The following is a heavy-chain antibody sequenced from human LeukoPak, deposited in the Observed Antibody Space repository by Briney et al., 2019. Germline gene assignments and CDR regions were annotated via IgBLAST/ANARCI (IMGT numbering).Heavy chain of an antibody. J-gene: IGHJ4*02. CDR3: ARDHSRNPLCY. CDR1: GFTFSSYA. V-gene: IGHV3-30*04. CDR2: ISYDGSNK. Sequence: GGSLRLSCAASGFTFSSYAMHWVRQAPGKGLEWVAVISYDGSNKYYADSVKGRFTISRDNSKNALYLQMNSLRAEDTAVYYCARDHSRNPLCYWGQGTLVTVSS.